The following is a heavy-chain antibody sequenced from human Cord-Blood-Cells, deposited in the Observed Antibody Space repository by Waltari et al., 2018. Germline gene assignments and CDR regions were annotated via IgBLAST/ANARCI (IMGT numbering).Heavy chain of an antibody. V-gene: IGHV3-30*04. D-gene: IGHD1-20*01. CDR2: ISYDGSNK. Sequence: QVQLVESGGGVVQPGRSLSLPCAASGFTFSSYAMPWVRQAPGKGLEWVAVISYDGSNKYYADSVKGRFTISRDNSKNTLYLQMNSLRAEDTAVYYCARGFNWNYFDYWGQGTLVTVSS. CDR1: GFTFSSYA. CDR3: ARGFNWNYFDY. J-gene: IGHJ4*02.